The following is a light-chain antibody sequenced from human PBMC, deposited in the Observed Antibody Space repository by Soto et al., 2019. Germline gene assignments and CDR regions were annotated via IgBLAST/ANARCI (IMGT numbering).Light chain of an antibody. V-gene: IGKV3-15*01. CDR3: QQSNNWPYT. CDR2: GAS. CDR1: QTVRDN. J-gene: IGKJ2*01. Sequence: EIVMTHSPATLSVSPGDRATLSCRASQTVRDNLAWYQQKPSQAPRLLIYGASTRATGITARFSGSGSGTEFTLTIDSLQSEDFALYFCQQSNNWPYTFGQGTKLEIK.